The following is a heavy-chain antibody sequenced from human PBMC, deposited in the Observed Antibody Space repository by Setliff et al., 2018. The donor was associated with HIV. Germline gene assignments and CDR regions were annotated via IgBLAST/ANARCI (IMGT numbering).Heavy chain of an antibody. Sequence: GGSMRLSCAASGFTFVNHDIEWVRQAPGKGLEWVSHIGTAGDTYYLDSVKGRFTISREDARNSGYLQMNSLRDDDTAVYFCARTAYYRDSSGYYSVAFDMWGPGTMVTVSS. CDR3: ARTAYYRDSSGYYSVAFDM. D-gene: IGHD3-22*01. CDR1: GFTFVNHD. J-gene: IGHJ3*02. V-gene: IGHV3-13*01. CDR2: IGTAGDT.